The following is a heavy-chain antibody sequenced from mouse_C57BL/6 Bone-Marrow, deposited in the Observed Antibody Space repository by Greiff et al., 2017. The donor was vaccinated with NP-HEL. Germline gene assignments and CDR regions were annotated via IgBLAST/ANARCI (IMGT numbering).Heavy chain of an antibody. D-gene: IGHD3-2*02. J-gene: IGHJ3*01. Sequence: VQLQQSGPELMKPGASVKISCKASGYAFSSSWMNWVKQRPGKGLEWIGRIYPGDGDTNYNGKFKGKATLTADKSSSTAYMQLSSLTSEDSAVYFCAALDSSGYAWFAYWGQGTLVTVSA. V-gene: IGHV1-82*01. CDR2: IYPGDGDT. CDR3: AALDSSGYAWFAY. CDR1: GYAFSSSW.